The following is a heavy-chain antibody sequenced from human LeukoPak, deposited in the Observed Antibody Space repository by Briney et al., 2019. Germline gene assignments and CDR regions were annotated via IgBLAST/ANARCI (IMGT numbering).Heavy chain of an antibody. V-gene: IGHV5-51*01. CDR1: GYSFTSYW. D-gene: IGHD3-22*01. CDR2: IYPGDSDT. J-gene: IGHJ4*02. CDR3: ARQKVDYYDSSAAAVDY. Sequence: GESLKISCKGSGYSFTSYWIGWVRQMPGKGLEWMGIIYPGDSDTRYSPSFQGQVTISADKSISTAYLQWSSLKASDTAMYYCARQKVDYYDSSAAAVDYWGQGTLVTVSS.